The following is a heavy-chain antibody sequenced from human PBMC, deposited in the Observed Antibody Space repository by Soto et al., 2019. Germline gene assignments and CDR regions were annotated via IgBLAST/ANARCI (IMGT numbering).Heavy chain of an antibody. J-gene: IGHJ4*02. Sequence: PSETLSLTCTVSGGSISSYYWSWIRQPPGKGLEWIGYIYYSGSTNYNPSLKSRVTISVDTSKNQFSLKLSSVTAADTAVYYCARALSSSWYEGPFDYWGQGTLVTVS. CDR2: IYYSGST. CDR3: ARALSSSWYEGPFDY. CDR1: GGSISSYY. V-gene: IGHV4-59*01. D-gene: IGHD6-13*01.